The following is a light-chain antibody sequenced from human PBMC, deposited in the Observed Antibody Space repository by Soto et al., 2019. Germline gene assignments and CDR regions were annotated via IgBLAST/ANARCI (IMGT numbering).Light chain of an antibody. Sequence: DIVLTQSPATLSLSPGERATLSCMASQSVRNYLAWYQQKPGQAPRLLIYDASYRATGIPARFSGSVSGTDGTITISSLEKEDGSVYYCQQRNDWTLTFGQGTRLENK. V-gene: IGKV3-11*01. CDR3: QQRNDWTLT. J-gene: IGKJ5*01. CDR1: QSVRNY. CDR2: DAS.